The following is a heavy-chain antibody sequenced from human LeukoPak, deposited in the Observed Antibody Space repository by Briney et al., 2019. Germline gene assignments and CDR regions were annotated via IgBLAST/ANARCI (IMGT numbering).Heavy chain of an antibody. CDR3: ARSSGGYYVY. D-gene: IGHD3-22*01. CDR1: GYTFTGYY. Sequence: ASVKVSCKASGYTFTGYYIHWVRQAPGQGLEWMGWINPNSGGTNYAQKFQGRVTMTRDTSISTAYMELGRLRSDDTAVYYCARSSGGYYVYWGQGTLVTVSS. J-gene: IGHJ4*02. CDR2: INPNSGGT. V-gene: IGHV1-2*02.